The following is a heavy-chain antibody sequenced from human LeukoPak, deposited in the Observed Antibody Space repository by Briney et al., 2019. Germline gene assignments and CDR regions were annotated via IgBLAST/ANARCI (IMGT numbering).Heavy chain of an antibody. CDR1: GYTFTNYW. CDR3: ARHHGYYDSSQYYFDY. V-gene: IGHV5-51*01. Sequence: PGESLKISCKGSGYTFTNYWIGWVRQMPGKGLEWMGIIYPGDSDTRYSPSFQGQVTISADKSISTAYLQWSSLKASDTAMYYCARHHGYYDSSQYYFDYWGQGTLVTVSS. D-gene: IGHD3-22*01. J-gene: IGHJ4*02. CDR2: IYPGDSDT.